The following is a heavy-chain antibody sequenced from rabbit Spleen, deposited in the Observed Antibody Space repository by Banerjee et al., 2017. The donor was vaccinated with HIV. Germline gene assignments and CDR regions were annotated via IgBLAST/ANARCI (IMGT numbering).Heavy chain of an antibody. CDR1: GFDFSNSYY. D-gene: IGHD1-1*01. Sequence: QSLEESGGGLVKPGASLPLTCTASGFDFSNSYYMCWVRQAPGKGPEWIAYIDPVFGNTYYASWVNGRFTISSHNAQNTLYLQLNSLTAADTATYFCARDADTDNTYQSYYFNLWGPGTLVTVS. CDR3: ARDADTDNTYQSYYFNL. J-gene: IGHJ4*01. V-gene: IGHV1S40*01. CDR2: IDPVFGNT.